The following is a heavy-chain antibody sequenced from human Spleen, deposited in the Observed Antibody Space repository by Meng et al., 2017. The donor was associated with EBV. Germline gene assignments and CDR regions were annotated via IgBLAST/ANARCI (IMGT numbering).Heavy chain of an antibody. V-gene: IGHV4-4*02. CDR3: ARDSGVRGE. D-gene: IGHD2-15*01. J-gene: IGHJ4*02. Sequence: QVQLQEPGPGVVKPSGTLSLTCAVSGDSIDSINWWNWVRQPPGKGLEWIGEIYHSGHTNYNPSLRSRVTISMDTSKIQVSLKLTSVTAADTAVYYCARDSGVRGEWGQGTLVTVSS. CDR1: GDSIDSINW. CDR2: IYHSGHT.